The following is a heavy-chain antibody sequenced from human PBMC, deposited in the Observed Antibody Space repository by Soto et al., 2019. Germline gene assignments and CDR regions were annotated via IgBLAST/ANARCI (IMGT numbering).Heavy chain of an antibody. V-gene: IGHV3-9*01. D-gene: IGHD6-13*01. CDR1: GFTFDDYA. CDR2: ISWDSGTI. CDR3: AKDMRGGSSSSRYYYGLHV. Sequence: EVPLVESGGGLVQPGRSLRLSCAASGFTFDDYAMHWVRQAPGKGLEWVSGISWDSGTIVYADSVKGLFTTSRENAKNPLYLQMNSLRAEDTASNYCAKDMRGGSSSSRYYYGLHVWGQGTTVTVSS. J-gene: IGHJ6*02.